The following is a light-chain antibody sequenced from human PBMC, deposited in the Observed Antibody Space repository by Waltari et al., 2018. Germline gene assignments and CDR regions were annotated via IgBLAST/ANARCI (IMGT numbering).Light chain of an antibody. J-gene: IGKJ1*01. CDR1: QSISKY. V-gene: IGKV3-20*01. CDR3: QHYESLPVT. CDR2: HAS. Sequence: EIVLTQSPGTLSLSPGARAPLSCTASQSISKYLAWYKQKPGQAPRLLIYHASSRAAGIPDRFSGSGSGTDFSLSISRLEPEDFAVYYCQHYESLPVTFGQGTKVEIK.